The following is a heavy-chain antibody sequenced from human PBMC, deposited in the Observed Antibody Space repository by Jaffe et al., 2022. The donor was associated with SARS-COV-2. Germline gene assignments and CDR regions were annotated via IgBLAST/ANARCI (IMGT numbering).Heavy chain of an antibody. V-gene: IGHV3-7*03. J-gene: IGHJ4*02. CDR1: GFTFSNYW. CDR3: ARDPYYSFDY. Sequence: EVQLVESGGGLVQPGGSLRLSCAASGFTFSNYWMSWVRQAPGKGLEWVANIKQDGSEKYYVDSVKGRFTISRDNAKNSLYLQMNSLRAEDTAVYYCARDPYYSFDYWGQGSLVTVSS. D-gene: IGHD2-21*01. CDR2: IKQDGSEK.